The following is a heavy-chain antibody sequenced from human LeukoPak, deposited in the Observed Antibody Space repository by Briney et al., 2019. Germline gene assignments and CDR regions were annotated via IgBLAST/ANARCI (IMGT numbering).Heavy chain of an antibody. V-gene: IGHV1-69*04. D-gene: IGHD4-11*01. J-gene: IGHJ6*02. CDR2: IIPILGIA. CDR3: ARDAPTTVTVRYYYYYGMDV. Sequence: SVKVSCKASGGTFSSYAISWVRQAPGQGLEWMGRIIPILGIANYAQKFQGRVTMTRDTSTSTVYMELSSLRSEDTAVYYCARDAPTTVTVRYYYYYGMDVWGQGTTVTVSS. CDR1: GGTFSSYA.